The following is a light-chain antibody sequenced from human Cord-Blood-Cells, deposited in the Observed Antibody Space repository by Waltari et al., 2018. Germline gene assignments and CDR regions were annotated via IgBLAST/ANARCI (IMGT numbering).Light chain of an antibody. CDR1: QSVSSD. Sequence: EIVLTQSPAHLSFSPVERAILSCRASQSVSSDLAWYQQKPGHAPRLLIYDASNRATGSPARFSGGGSGTDFTLTISSLEPEDFSVYYCQQRSNWPSITFGQGTRLEIK. CDR3: QQRSNWPSIT. CDR2: DAS. V-gene: IGKV3-11*01. J-gene: IGKJ5*01.